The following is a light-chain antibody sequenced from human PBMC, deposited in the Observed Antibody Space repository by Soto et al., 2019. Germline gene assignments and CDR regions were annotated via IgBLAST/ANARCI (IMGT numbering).Light chain of an antibody. CDR1: NSDVGRYNS. Sequence: QSVLTQPHSVSVSPGQSVTISCTGTNSDVGRYNSVSWYQQLPGKAPQLIISAVRQRPSGVPDRFSGSKSGNTASLTISGLQTDDEADYFCFSYTANDNWVFGGGTKVTVL. CDR2: AVR. J-gene: IGLJ3*02. CDR3: FSYTANDNWV. V-gene: IGLV2-11*01.